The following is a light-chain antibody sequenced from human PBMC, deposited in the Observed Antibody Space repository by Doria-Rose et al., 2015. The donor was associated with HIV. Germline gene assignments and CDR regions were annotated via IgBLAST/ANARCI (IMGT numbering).Light chain of an antibody. CDR1: QSFSRTY. Sequence: EIVLTQSPGTLSLSPGERATLSCRASQSFSRTYLAWYQQEPGQAPSLLIYDGYTRATGIPDRFSDSGSGTDFTLAINRLEPEDFALYYCHQYGTSWTFGQGTKVEI. J-gene: IGKJ1*01. CDR2: DGY. V-gene: IGKV3-20*01. CDR3: HQYGTSWT.